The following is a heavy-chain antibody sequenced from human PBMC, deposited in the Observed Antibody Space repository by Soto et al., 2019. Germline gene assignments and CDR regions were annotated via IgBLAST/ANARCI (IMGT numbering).Heavy chain of an antibody. J-gene: IGHJ4*02. CDR2: IHYSGST. D-gene: IGHD2-2*03. V-gene: IGHV4-59*12. CDR1: GGSITGYY. Sequence: SETLSLTCTVSGGSITGYYWSWIRQPPGKGPEWIGNIHYSGSTNYNPSLKSRVTISVDMSKNQFSLRLSSVTAAETAVYFCAREGNLGRWIQPLDSWGQGTLVTVSS. CDR3: AREGNLGRWIQPLDS.